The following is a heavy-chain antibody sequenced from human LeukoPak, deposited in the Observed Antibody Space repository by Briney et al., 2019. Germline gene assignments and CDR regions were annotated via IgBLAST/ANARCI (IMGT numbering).Heavy chain of an antibody. Sequence: TSQTLSLTCIVFGDSIGSGDYYWTWIRQPPGKGLEWIGYIYYSGSTYYNPSLKSRVTISVDTSRNQFSLKLSSVTAADTAVYYCARVAGANNYYYYMDVWGRGTTVTVSS. CDR1: GDSIGSGDYY. J-gene: IGHJ6*03. CDR3: ARVAGANNYYYYMDV. V-gene: IGHV4-30-4*08. CDR2: IYYSGST. D-gene: IGHD4/OR15-4a*01.